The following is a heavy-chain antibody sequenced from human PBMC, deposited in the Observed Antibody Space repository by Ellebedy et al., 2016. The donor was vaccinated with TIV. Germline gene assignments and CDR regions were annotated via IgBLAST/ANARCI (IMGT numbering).Heavy chain of an antibody. CDR1: GFTFSSLA. CDR3: AKDAHRRDGYNYKFDY. D-gene: IGHD5-24*01. CDR2: FSGSGGST. Sequence: GGSLRLSCAVSGFTFSSLAMSWVRQAPGKGLEWVSTFSGSGGSTYYADSVKGRFTVSRDNFRNTLYLQMNSLRAEDTAVYYCAKDAHRRDGYNYKFDYWGQGTLVTVSS. V-gene: IGHV3-23*01. J-gene: IGHJ4*02.